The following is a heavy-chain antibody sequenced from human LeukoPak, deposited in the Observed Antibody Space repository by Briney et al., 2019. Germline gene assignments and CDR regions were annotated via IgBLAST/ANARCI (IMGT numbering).Heavy chain of an antibody. CDR3: ARGGTEWEPMVEIDY. D-gene: IGHD1-26*01. Sequence: GGSLRLSCAASGFTFSSYWMHWVRHAPGKGLVWVSRINSDGSSTSYAYSVKGRFTISRDNAKNTLYLQMNSLRAEDTAVYYCARGGTEWEPMVEIDYWGQGTLVTVSS. V-gene: IGHV3-74*01. CDR1: GFTFSSYW. CDR2: INSDGSST. J-gene: IGHJ4*02.